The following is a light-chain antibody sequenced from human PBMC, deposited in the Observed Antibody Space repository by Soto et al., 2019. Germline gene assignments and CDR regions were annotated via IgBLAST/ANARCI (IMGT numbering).Light chain of an antibody. CDR3: HQYGSSPTT. V-gene: IGKV3-11*01. CDR2: DAS. J-gene: IGKJ1*01. CDR1: QSVSSY. Sequence: EIVLTQSPATLSLSPGERATLSCRASQSVSSYLAWYQQKPGQAPRLLIYDASNRATGIPARFSGSGSGTDFTLTISSLEPEDFAVYYCHQYGSSPTTLGQGTKV.